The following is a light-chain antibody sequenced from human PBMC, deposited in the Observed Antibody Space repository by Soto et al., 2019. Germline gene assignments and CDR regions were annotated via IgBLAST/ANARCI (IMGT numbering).Light chain of an antibody. V-gene: IGLV2-14*01. Sequence: QSALTQPASVSGSPGQSITISCTGTSSDVGGYDYVSWYQQHPGKVPKFMIYEVTNRPSGVSHRFSGSKSGNTASLTISGLQAEDEADYYCSSYTSTSTYVFGTGPQLTVL. J-gene: IGLJ1*01. CDR3: SSYTSTSTYV. CDR2: EVT. CDR1: SSDVGGYDY.